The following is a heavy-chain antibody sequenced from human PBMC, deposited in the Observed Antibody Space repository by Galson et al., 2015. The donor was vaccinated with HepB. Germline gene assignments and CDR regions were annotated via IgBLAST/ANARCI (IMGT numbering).Heavy chain of an antibody. J-gene: IGHJ4*02. CDR3: TRKIWSGDWMPFDY. V-gene: IGHV3-15*01. CDR2: IKSKTDGGTT. Sequence: SLRLSCAASGFTFSNAWMSWVRQAPGKGLEWVGRIKSKTDGGTTDYAAPVKGRFTISRDDSADTLYLQMSNLRSEDTAVYYCTRKIWSGDWMPFDYWGQGILVTVSS. CDR1: GFTFSNAW. D-gene: IGHD3-3*01.